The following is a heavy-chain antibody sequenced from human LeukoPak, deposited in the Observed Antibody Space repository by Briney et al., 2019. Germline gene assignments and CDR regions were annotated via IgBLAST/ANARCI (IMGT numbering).Heavy chain of an antibody. V-gene: IGHV4-61*02. CDR1: GGSISSGSYY. CDR3: AREDDILTGYSYYFDY. CDR2: IYTSGST. D-gene: IGHD3-9*01. Sequence: SQTLSLTCTVSGGSISSGSYYWSWIRQPGGKGLEWIGRIYTSGSTNYNPSLKSRVTISVDTSKNQFSLKLRSVTAADTAVYYCAREDDILTGYSYYFDYWGQGTLVTVSS. J-gene: IGHJ4*02.